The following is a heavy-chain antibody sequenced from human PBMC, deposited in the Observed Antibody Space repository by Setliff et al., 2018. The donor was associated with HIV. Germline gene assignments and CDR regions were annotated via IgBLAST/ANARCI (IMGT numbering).Heavy chain of an antibody. Sequence: GSLRLSCAASGFTFSSYSMNWVRQAPGKGLEWVSYISSSSSYTHYADSVKGRFTISRDNVKNSLYLQMNSLRAEDTAVYYCARVSRSPSGFHYYYYMDVWGIGTTVTVSS. CDR2: ISSSSSYT. D-gene: IGHD3-3*01. V-gene: IGHV3-21*01. CDR3: ARVSRSPSGFHYYYYMDV. J-gene: IGHJ6*03. CDR1: GFTFSSYS.